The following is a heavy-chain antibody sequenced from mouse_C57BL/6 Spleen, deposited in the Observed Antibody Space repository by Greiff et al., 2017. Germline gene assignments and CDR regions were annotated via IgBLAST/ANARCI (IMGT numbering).Heavy chain of an antibody. Sequence: VKLVESGPGLVAPSQSLSITCTVSGFSLTSYAISWVRQPPGKGLEWLGGIWTGGGTNYNSALKSRLSISKDNSKSQVFLKMNSLQTDDTARYYCAREDYDYRFAYWGQGTLVTVSA. CDR1: GFSLTSYA. D-gene: IGHD2-4*01. V-gene: IGHV2-9-1*01. CDR2: IWTGGGT. CDR3: AREDYDYRFAY. J-gene: IGHJ3*01.